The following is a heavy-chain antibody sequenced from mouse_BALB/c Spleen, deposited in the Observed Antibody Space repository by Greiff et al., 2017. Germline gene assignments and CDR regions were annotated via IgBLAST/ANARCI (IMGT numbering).Heavy chain of an antibody. CDR1: GYTFTDYN. Sequence: EVKLQESGPELVKPGASVKISCKASGYTFTDYNMHWVKQSHGKSLEWIGYIYPYNGGTGYNQKFKSKATLTVDNSSSTAYMELRSLTSEDSAVYYCAREGVITTVVATGDYWGQGTTLTVSS. D-gene: IGHD1-1*01. CDR3: AREGVITTVVATGDY. CDR2: IYPYNGGT. J-gene: IGHJ2*01. V-gene: IGHV1S29*02.